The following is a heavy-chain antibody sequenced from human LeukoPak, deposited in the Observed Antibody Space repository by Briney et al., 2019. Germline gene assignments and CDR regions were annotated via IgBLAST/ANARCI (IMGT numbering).Heavy chain of an antibody. V-gene: IGHV1-69*10. Sequence: SVKVSCKASGYTFTGYYMHWVRQAPGQGLEWMGWIIPILGIANYAQKFQGRVTITADKSTSTAYMELSSLRSEDTAVYYCARGTSGGYIHYWGQGTLVTVSS. J-gene: IGHJ4*02. CDR1: GYTFTGYY. CDR2: IIPILGIA. CDR3: ARGTSGGYIHY. D-gene: IGHD5-18*01.